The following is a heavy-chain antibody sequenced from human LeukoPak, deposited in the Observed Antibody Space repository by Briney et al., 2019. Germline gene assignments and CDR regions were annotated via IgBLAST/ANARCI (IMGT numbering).Heavy chain of an antibody. V-gene: IGHV3-21*01. Sequence: GGSLRLSCAASGFTFSSYSMNWVRQAPGKGLEWVSSISSSSSYIYYADSVKGRFTISRDNAKNSLYPQMNSLRAEDTAVYYCARADYYDSSGYYYYYYMDVWGKGTTVTISS. CDR1: GFTFSSYS. CDR2: ISSSSSYI. J-gene: IGHJ6*03. CDR3: ARADYYDSSGYYYYYYMDV. D-gene: IGHD3-22*01.